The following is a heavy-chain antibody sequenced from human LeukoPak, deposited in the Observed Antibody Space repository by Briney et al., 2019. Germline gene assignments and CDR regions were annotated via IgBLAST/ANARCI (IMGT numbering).Heavy chain of an antibody. Sequence: SETLSLTCAVYGGSFSGYYWSWIRQPPGKGLEWIGEINHSGSTNYNPSLKSRVTISVDTSKNQISLKLTSVNAADTAVYFCAGYTSGRFFFDFWGQGALVTVSS. CDR2: INHSGST. J-gene: IGHJ4*02. CDR3: AGYTSGRFFFDF. V-gene: IGHV4-34*01. D-gene: IGHD3-3*01. CDR1: GGSFSGYY.